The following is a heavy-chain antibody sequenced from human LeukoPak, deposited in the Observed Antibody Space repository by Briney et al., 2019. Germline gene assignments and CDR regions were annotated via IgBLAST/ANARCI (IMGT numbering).Heavy chain of an antibody. CDR1: GFTFSSYS. V-gene: IGHV3-21*01. Sequence: PGGSLRLSCAASGFTFSSYSMNWVRQAPGKGLEWVSSTSSSSSYIYYADSVKGRFTISRDNAKNSLYLQMNSLRAEDTAVYYCARGPQPGRSFDIWGQGTMVAVSS. J-gene: IGHJ3*02. CDR3: ARGPQPGRSFDI. D-gene: IGHD1-1*01. CDR2: TSSSSSYI.